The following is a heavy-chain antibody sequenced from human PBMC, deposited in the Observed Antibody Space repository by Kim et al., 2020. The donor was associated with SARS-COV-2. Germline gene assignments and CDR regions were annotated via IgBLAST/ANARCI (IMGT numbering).Heavy chain of an antibody. CDR2: IIPIFGTA. V-gene: IGHV1-69*13. CDR1: GGTFSSYA. Sequence: SVKVSCKASGGTFSSYAISWVRQAPGQGLEWMGGIIPIFGTANYAQKFQGRVTITADESTSTAYMELSSLRSEDTAVYYCARDIVVVPAAKTEQHYYYYYGMDVWGQGTTVTVSS. CDR3: ARDIVVVPAAKTEQHYYYYYGMDV. J-gene: IGHJ6*02. D-gene: IGHD2-2*01.